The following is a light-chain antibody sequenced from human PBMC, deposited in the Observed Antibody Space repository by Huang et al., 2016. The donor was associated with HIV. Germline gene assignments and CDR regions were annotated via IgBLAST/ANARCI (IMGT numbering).Light chain of an antibody. CDR2: AAS. Sequence: EIVLTQSPDPLSLSPGERASLSCRATQSVSTNYLAWYQQKPGQTPRLLVYAASSRATGIPDRFGASGSGTDFTLTISRLEPEDFAVYYCHQYGSSPWTFGQGTKVEIK. J-gene: IGKJ1*01. CDR1: QSVSTNY. V-gene: IGKV3-20*01. CDR3: HQYGSSPWT.